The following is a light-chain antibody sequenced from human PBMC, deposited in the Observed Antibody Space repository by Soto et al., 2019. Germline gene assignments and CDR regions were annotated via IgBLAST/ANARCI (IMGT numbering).Light chain of an antibody. J-gene: IGKJ1*01. CDR1: QSISSW. V-gene: IGKV1-5*03. CDR3: QQYKTYSRT. Sequence: DIQMTQSPSTLSASVGDRVTITCRASQSISSWWAWYRQKPGEAPKLLIYEGSTLQSGVPSRFSGSGSGTEFTLTISSLQPDDFATFYCQQYKTYSRTFGQGTKVEI. CDR2: EGS.